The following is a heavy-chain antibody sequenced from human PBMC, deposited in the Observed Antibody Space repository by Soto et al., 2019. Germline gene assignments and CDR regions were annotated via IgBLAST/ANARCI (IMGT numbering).Heavy chain of an antibody. CDR2: IIPIFGTT. CDR1: GDTFSSNV. D-gene: IGHD6-6*01. J-gene: IGHJ4*02. CDR3: ARGPSIAARQFGWYFDY. Sequence: QVQLVQSGAEVQKAGSSVKVSCKASGDTFSSNVISWVRQAPGQGLGWMGGIIPIFGTTNYAQKFQGRVTLTADESTSTAYMELSSLRSEDTAVYYCARGPSIAARQFGWYFDYWGQGTLVTVSS. V-gene: IGHV1-69*01.